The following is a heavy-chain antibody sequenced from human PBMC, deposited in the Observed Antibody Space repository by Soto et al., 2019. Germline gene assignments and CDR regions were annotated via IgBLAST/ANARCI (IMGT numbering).Heavy chain of an antibody. D-gene: IGHD5-18*01. J-gene: IGHJ4*02. V-gene: IGHV2-5*02. CDR2: IYWDDDK. Sequence: SLPTRVNPTQALTLTFNLAGFSIITNKVGVACICQPPGKALEWLALIYWDDDKRYSPSLKSRLTITKDTSKNQVVLTMTNMDPVDTATYYCAHRDTAMVTTFGYWGQGTLVTVSS. CDR3: AHRDTAMVTTFGY. CDR1: GFSIITNKVG.